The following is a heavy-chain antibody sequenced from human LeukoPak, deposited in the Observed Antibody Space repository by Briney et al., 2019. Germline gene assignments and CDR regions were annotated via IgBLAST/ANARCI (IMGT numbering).Heavy chain of an antibody. CDR2: INHSGST. D-gene: IGHD4-17*01. CDR1: GGSFSGYY. Sequence: SSETLSLTCAVYGGSFSGYYWSWIRQPPGKGLEWIGEINHSGSTNYNPSLKSRVTISVDKSKNQFSLKLSSVTAADTAVYYCARDLKAPMTTVTADAFDIWGQGTMVTVSS. J-gene: IGHJ3*02. CDR3: ARDLKAPMTTVTADAFDI. V-gene: IGHV4-34*01.